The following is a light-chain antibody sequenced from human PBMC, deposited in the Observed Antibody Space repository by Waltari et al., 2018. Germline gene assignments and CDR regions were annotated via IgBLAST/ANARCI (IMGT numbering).Light chain of an antibody. CDR3: SSXSSSXTYVV. CDR1: SSDVGGYNY. CDR2: DVS. V-gene: IGLV2-14*03. J-gene: IGLJ2*01. Sequence: QSALTQPASVSGSPGQSITISCTGTSSDVGGYNYVSWYQQHPGKAPKLMIYDVSNRPSGVSNXFSCSXSGNTASXTXSXLQAEDEADXYCSSXSSSXTYVVFGGGTKLTVL.